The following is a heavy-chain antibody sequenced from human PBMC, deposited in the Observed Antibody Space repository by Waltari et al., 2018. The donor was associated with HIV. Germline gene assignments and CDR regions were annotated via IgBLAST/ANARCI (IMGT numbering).Heavy chain of an antibody. CDR2: IKQDGSEK. V-gene: IGHV3-7*01. D-gene: IGHD3-3*01. CDR1: GFTFSSYW. Sequence: VQLVESGGGLVQPGGSLRLSCAASGFTFSSYWLSWVRQAPGKGLEWVANIKQDGSEKYYVDSVKGRFTISRDNAKNSLYLQMNSLRAEDTAVYYCARITIFGVVNDYGMDVWGQGTTVTVSS. J-gene: IGHJ6*02. CDR3: ARITIFGVVNDYGMDV.